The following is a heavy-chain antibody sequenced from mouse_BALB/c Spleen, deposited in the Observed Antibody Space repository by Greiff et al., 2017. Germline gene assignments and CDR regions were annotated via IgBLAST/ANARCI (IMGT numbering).Heavy chain of an antibody. V-gene: IGHV2-9*02. D-gene: IGHD1-1*01. Sequence: VQRVESGPGLVAPSQSLSITCTVSGFSLTSYGVHWVRQPPGKGLEWLGVIWAGGSTNYNSALMSRLSISKDNSKSQVFLKMNSLQTDDTAMYYCAGDRGYYGSSYSYAMDYWGQGTSVTVSS. CDR1: GFSLTSYG. CDR3: AGDRGYYGSSYSYAMDY. CDR2: IWAGGST. J-gene: IGHJ4*01.